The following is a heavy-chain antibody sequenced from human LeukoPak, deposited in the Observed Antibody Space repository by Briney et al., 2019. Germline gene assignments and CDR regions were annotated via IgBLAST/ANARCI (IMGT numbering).Heavy chain of an antibody. CDR3: ASVPNDFAFDI. J-gene: IGHJ3*02. D-gene: IGHD3-3*01. CDR1: GGSISSGGYY. V-gene: IGHV4-31*03. Sequence: SETLSLTCTVSGGSISSGGYYWSWIPQHPGKGVEWIGYIYYSGSTYYNPSLKSRVTISVDTSQNQFSLKLSSVTAADTAVYYCASVPNDFAFDIWGQGTMVTVSS. CDR2: IYYSGST.